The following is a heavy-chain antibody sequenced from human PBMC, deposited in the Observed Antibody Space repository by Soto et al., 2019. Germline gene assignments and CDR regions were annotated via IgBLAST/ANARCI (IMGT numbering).Heavy chain of an antibody. CDR1: GFTFSSYA. Sequence: EVQLLESGGGLVQPGGSLRLSCAASGFTFSSYAMSWVRQAPGKGLEWVSAISGSGGSTYYADYVKGRFTISRDNSTNTLYLQMTSLRAEDTAVYYCAKQPPSGYGFYYFDYWGQGTLVTVSS. CDR2: ISGSGGST. CDR3: AKQPPSGYGFYYFDY. V-gene: IGHV3-23*01. D-gene: IGHD5-12*01. J-gene: IGHJ4*02.